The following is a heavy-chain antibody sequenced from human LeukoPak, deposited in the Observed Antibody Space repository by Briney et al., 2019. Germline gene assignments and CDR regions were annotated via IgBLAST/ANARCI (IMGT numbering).Heavy chain of an antibody. Sequence: GGSLRLSCAASGFTFSSYSMNWVRQAPGKGLEWVSYISSSSSTIYYADSVKGRFTISRDNAKNSLYLRMNSLRDEDTAVYYCARGIPPMVYGVFDYWGQGTLVTVSS. CDR1: GFTFSSYS. J-gene: IGHJ4*02. V-gene: IGHV3-48*02. D-gene: IGHD2-8*01. CDR2: ISSSSSTI. CDR3: ARGIPPMVYGVFDY.